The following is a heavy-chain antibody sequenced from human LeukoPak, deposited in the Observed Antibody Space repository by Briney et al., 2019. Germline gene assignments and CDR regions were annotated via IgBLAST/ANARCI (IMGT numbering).Heavy chain of an antibody. CDR2: FDPEDGET. V-gene: IGHV1-24*01. D-gene: IGHD4-17*01. J-gene: IGHJ6*02. CDR1: GYTLTELS. CDR3: ATTVYGDYPYYYYYGMDV. Sequence: ASVKVSCKVSGYTLTELSMHWVRQAPGKGLEWMGGFDPEDGETIYAQKFQGRVTMTEDTSTDTAYMELSSLRSEDTAVYYCATTVYGDYPYYYYYGMDVWGQGTTVTVSS.